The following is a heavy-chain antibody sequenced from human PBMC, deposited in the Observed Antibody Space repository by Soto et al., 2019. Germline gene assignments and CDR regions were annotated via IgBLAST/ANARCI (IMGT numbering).Heavy chain of an antibody. CDR3: ARVLRKGSGYYYGGPEWFDP. J-gene: IGHJ5*02. CDR2: IYHSGST. V-gene: IGHV4-30-2*01. D-gene: IGHD3-22*01. CDR1: GGSISSGGYS. Sequence: SETLSLTCAVSGGSISSGGYSWSWIRQPPGKGLEWIGYIYHSGSTYYNPSLKSRVTISVDRSKNQFSLKLSSVTAADTAVYYCARVLRKGSGYYYGGPEWFDPWGQGTLVTVSS.